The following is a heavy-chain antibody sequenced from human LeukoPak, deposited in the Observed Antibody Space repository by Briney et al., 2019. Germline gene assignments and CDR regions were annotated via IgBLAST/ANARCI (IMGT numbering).Heavy chain of an antibody. Sequence: GGSLRLSCAASGFTFSSYGMHWVRQAPAKGLEGVAFIRYDGSNKYYADAVKGRFTISRDNSKNTLYLQMNSLRAEDTAVYYCAKIGSGWSVSGYFDYWGQGTLVTVSS. D-gene: IGHD6-19*01. CDR3: AKIGSGWSVSGYFDY. V-gene: IGHV3-30*02. CDR1: GFTFSSYG. J-gene: IGHJ4*02. CDR2: IRYDGSNK.